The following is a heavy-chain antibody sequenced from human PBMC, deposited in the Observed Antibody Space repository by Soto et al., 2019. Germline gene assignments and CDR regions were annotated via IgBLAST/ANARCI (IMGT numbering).Heavy chain of an antibody. CDR2: ISPSGDRT. Sequence: EVQLLDSGGGLVQHGGSLRLSFATSGFTFSNYAMNWVRQAPGKGLECISGISPSGDRTLYADSVKGRSTISRDNSKNMLYMQMNSLRDEDTAKYYCVKKETCTFPFEYWGRGTLVTVAS. CDR1: GFTFSNYA. CDR3: VKKETCTFPFEY. D-gene: IGHD2-8*01. J-gene: IGHJ4*02. V-gene: IGHV3-23*01.